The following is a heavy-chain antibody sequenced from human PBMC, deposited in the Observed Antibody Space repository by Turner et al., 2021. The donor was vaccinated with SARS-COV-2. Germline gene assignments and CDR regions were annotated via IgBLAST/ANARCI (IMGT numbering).Heavy chain of an antibody. V-gene: IGHV4-39*01. CDR2: IYYSGST. J-gene: IGHJ6*02. D-gene: IGHD1-26*01. CDR1: VGSISSSSYY. CDR3: AGEVVVLTTTHYGMDV. Sequence: TLSLPCTVSVGSISSSSYYWGWIRQPPGKGLEWIGSIYYSGSTYYNPSLKSRVTISVDTSKNQFALKLSSVTAADTAVYYCAGEVVVLTTTHYGMDVWGQGTLVTVSS.